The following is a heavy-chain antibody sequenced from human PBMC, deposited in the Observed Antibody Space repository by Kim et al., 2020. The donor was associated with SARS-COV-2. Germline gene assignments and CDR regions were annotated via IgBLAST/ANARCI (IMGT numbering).Heavy chain of an antibody. J-gene: IGHJ5*02. CDR2: IYYSGST. D-gene: IGHD6-25*01. Sequence: SETLSLTCTVSGGSISSYYWSWIRQPPGKGLEWIGYIYYSGSTNYNPSLKSRVTISVDTSKNQFSLKLSSVTAADTAVYYCARDQGSGWPGFDPWGQGTLVTVSS. CDR1: GGSISSYY. CDR3: ARDQGSGWPGFDP. V-gene: IGHV4-59*13.